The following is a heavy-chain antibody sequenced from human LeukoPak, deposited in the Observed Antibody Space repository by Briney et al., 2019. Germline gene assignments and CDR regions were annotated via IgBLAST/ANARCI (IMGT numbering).Heavy chain of an antibody. D-gene: IGHD4-23*01. CDR1: GFSFRLYG. Sequence: PGGFLRLSCAASGFSFRLYGMHWVRQAPGKGLEWVALMLYDGSGIYYADSVKGRFSISRDNSNNMFYLQMSSLRAEDSAVYYCARDRGYSSFDYWGQGTLVTVSS. V-gene: IGHV3-33*05. J-gene: IGHJ4*02. CDR2: MLYDGSGI. CDR3: ARDRGYSSFDY.